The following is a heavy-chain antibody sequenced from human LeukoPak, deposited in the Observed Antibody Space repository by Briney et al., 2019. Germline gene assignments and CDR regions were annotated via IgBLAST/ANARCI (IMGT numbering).Heavy chain of an antibody. V-gene: IGHV3-21*01. Sequence: GGSLRLSCAASGFTFSSYSMNWVRQAPGKGLEWVSSISSSSSYIYYADSVKGRFTISRDNAKNSLYLQMNSLRVEDTAVYYCATYSSGYYLEAWGQGTLVTVSS. D-gene: IGHD3-22*01. CDR2: ISSSSSYI. J-gene: IGHJ5*02. CDR1: GFTFSSYS. CDR3: ATYSSGYYLEA.